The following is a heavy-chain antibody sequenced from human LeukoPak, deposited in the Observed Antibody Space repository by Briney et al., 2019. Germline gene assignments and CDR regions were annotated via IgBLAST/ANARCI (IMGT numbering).Heavy chain of an antibody. Sequence: PSETLSLTCTVSGGSISSSSYYWGWIRQPPGKGLEWIGSIYYSGSTYYNPSLKSRVTISVDTSKNQFSLKLSSVTAADTAVYYCARAQITEGKKYSYGSPYYFDYWGQGTLVTVSS. CDR2: IYYSGST. CDR3: ARAQITEGKKYSYGSPYYFDY. J-gene: IGHJ4*02. CDR1: GGSISSSSYY. D-gene: IGHD5-18*01. V-gene: IGHV4-39*07.